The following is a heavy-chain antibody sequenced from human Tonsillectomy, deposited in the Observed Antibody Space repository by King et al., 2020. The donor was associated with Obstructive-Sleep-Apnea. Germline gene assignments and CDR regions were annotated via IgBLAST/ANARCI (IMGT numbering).Heavy chain of an antibody. J-gene: IGHJ3*02. D-gene: IGHD3-10*01. CDR1: GFTFSSYG. CDR2: ILHYGSNK. Sequence: QLVQSWGGVVQPGRSLRLFCAASGFTFSSYGMHCVRQVPGKGLEWVAFILHYGSNKYFADSGKGLFTISRENSKNTLYLQMNSLRVEETAVYYCAKGRRYYYGSGSYSPQRFAFDIWGQGTMVTVSS. V-gene: IGHV3-30*18. CDR3: AKGRRYYYGSGSYSPQRFAFDI.